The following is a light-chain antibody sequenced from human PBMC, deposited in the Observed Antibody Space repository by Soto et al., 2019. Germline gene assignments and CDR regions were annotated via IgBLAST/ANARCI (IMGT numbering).Light chain of an antibody. V-gene: IGKV3D-15*01. CDR1: QSVSSN. CDR2: GAS. Sequence: EIVMTQSPATLSVSPGKRATLSCRVSQSVSSNLAWYQQKPGQAPRLLIYGASTRATGIPARFSGSGSGTEFTLTISILQSEDYAIYYCQQYNNWPPLTFGGGTKVEIK. J-gene: IGKJ4*01. CDR3: QQYNNWPPLT.